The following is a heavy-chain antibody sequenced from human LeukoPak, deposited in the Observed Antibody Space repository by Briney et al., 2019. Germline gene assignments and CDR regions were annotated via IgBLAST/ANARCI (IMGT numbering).Heavy chain of an antibody. CDR1: GGTLSSYA. CDR2: IIPIFGTA. D-gene: IGHD2-2*02. Sequence: VASVKVSCKASGGTLSSYAISWVRQAPGQGLEWMGGIIPIFGTANYAQTFQGRVTITADESTSTAYMELSSLRSEDTAVYYCAREGGLYGSWFDPWGEGTLVSLSS. CDR3: AREGGLYGSWFDP. J-gene: IGHJ5*02. V-gene: IGHV1-69*01.